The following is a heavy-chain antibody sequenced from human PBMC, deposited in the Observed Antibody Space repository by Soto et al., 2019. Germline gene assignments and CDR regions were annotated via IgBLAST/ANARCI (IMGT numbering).Heavy chain of an antibody. V-gene: IGHV2-5*02. J-gene: IGHJ5*02. D-gene: IGHD2-15*01. CDR3: AHAGDFDLLSVDR. Sequence: QITLKESGPPLVRPAQTLTLTCAFSGFSLTTTRMGVAWIRQPPGKALEWLALIYWDDDKRYSPSLKNRLTVSKDTSTHLVVLTITNISPDDTGTYFCAHAGDFDLLSVDRWGPVTLVTVSS. CDR2: IYWDDDK. CDR1: GFSLTTTRMG.